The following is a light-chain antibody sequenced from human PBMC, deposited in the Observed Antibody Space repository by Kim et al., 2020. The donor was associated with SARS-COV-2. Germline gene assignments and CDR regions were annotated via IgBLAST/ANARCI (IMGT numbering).Light chain of an antibody. CDR1: SSNIGAGYD. Sequence: GQRSTISCTGRSSNIGAGYDVHWYQQLPGTAPKLLIYGNSNRPSGVPDRFSGSKSGTSASLAITGLQAEDEADYYCQSYDSSLSALFGTGTKVTVL. J-gene: IGLJ1*01. V-gene: IGLV1-40*01. CDR3: QSYDSSLSAL. CDR2: GNS.